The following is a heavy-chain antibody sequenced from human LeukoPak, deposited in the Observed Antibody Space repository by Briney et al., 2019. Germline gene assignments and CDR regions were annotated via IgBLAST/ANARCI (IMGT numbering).Heavy chain of an antibody. D-gene: IGHD3-3*01. V-gene: IGHV4-4*07. CDR3: ARDGASRDFWSGPNWFDP. CDR1: GGSISSYY. Sequence: PSETLSLTCTVSGGSISSYYWSWIRQPAGKGLEWIGRIYTSGSTNYNPSLKSRVTMSVDTSKNQLSLKLSSVTAADTAVYYCARDGASRDFWSGPNWFDPWGQGTLVTVSS. J-gene: IGHJ5*02. CDR2: IYTSGST.